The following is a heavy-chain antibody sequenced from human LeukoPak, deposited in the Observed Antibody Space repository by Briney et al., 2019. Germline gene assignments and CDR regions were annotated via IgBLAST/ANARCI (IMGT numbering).Heavy chain of an antibody. CDR2: IYTSGST. J-gene: IGHJ4*02. V-gene: IGHV4-39*07. Sequence: SETLSLTCTVSGGSISSSSYYWGWIRQPPGKGLEWIGRIYTSGSTNYNPSLKSRVTMSVDTSKNQFSLKLSSVTAADTAVYYCARDGGYDFWSGLGIWGQGTLVTVSS. CDR1: GGSISSSSYY. CDR3: ARDGGYDFWSGLGI. D-gene: IGHD3-3*01.